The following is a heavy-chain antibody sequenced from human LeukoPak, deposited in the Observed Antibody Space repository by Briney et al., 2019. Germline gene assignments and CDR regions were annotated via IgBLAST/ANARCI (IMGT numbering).Heavy chain of an antibody. Sequence: GGSLRLSCAASGFTFSSYGMNWVRQAPGKGLEWVSYISSSSSTIYYADSVKGRFTISRDNAKNSLYLQMNSLRAEDTAVYYCARDGRLLWFGELVNWFDPWGQGTLVTVSS. CDR1: GFTFSSYG. CDR3: ARDGRLLWFGELVNWFDP. J-gene: IGHJ5*02. CDR2: ISSSSSTI. D-gene: IGHD3-10*01. V-gene: IGHV3-48*04.